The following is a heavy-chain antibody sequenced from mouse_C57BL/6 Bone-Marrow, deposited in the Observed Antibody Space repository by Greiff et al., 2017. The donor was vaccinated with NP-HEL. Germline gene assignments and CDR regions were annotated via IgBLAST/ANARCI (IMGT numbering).Heavy chain of an antibody. CDR3: ARKMVTRGDLDY. V-gene: IGHV1-4*01. J-gene: IGHJ2*01. CDR2: INPSSGYT. CDR1: GYTFTSYT. D-gene: IGHD2-2*01. Sequence: QVQLQQSGAELARPGASVKMSCKASGYTFTSYTMHWVKQRPGQGLEWIGYINPSSGYTKYNQKFKDKATLTADKSSSTAYMQLSSLTSEDSAVYYCARKMVTRGDLDYWGQGTTLTVSS.